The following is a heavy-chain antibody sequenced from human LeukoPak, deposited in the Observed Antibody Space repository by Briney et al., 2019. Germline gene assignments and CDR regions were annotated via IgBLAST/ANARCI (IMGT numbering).Heavy chain of an antibody. Sequence: VGSLKLSCAASGFSFSRYAMSWVRQAPGKGLEWVSSISGSGDNTYYAESVKGRFTISRDNSKNTLFLQMNSLRAEDTAVFYCAKPFGYTTGWFFEFWGQGTLVTVSS. D-gene: IGHD6-19*01. CDR2: ISGSGDNT. J-gene: IGHJ4*02. V-gene: IGHV3-23*01. CDR1: GFSFSRYA. CDR3: AKPFGYTTGWFFEF.